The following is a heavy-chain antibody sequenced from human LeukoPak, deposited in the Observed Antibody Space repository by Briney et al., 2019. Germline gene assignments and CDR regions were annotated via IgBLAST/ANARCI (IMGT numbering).Heavy chain of an antibody. J-gene: IGHJ4*02. Sequence: GGSLRLSCAASGFTFSSYAMTWVRQAPGKGLEGVSKISDSGGSRYYADSVKGRFTISRDNSKNTLYLQVKSLRAEDTAVYYCATPYDSTSYYPLTYWGQGTLVTVSS. V-gene: IGHV3-23*01. CDR2: ISDSGGSR. CDR1: GFTFSSYA. CDR3: ATPYDSTSYYPLTY. D-gene: IGHD3-22*01.